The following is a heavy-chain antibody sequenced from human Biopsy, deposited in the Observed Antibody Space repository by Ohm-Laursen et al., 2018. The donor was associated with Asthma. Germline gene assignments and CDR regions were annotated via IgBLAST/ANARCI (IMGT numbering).Heavy chain of an antibody. D-gene: IGHD6-13*01. CDR1: GFNFHNYG. Sequence: SLRLSCAASGFNFHNYGMNWVRRAPGKGLEWVAQILFDGRKINYPDSVKGRFTISRDNSKNMVYLQMNSLRPEDTAVYYCAKDRVAGRSYYFDYWGRGSLVSVSP. V-gene: IGHV3-30*18. CDR3: AKDRVAGRSYYFDY. J-gene: IGHJ4*02. CDR2: ILFDGRKI.